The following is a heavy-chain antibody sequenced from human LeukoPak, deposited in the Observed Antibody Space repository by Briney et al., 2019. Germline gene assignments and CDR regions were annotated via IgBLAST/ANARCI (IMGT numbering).Heavy chain of an antibody. J-gene: IGHJ4*02. V-gene: IGHV3-7*01. CDR1: GFTFSSYW. D-gene: IGHD4-23*01. CDR2: IKQDGSEK. Sequence: GGSLRLSCAASGFTFSSYWMSWVRQAPGKGLEWVANIKQDGSEKYYMDSVKGRFTISRDNAKNSLYLQMNSLRAEDTAVYYCAQSGDRWYYFDYWGQGTLVTVSS. CDR3: AQSGDRWYYFDY.